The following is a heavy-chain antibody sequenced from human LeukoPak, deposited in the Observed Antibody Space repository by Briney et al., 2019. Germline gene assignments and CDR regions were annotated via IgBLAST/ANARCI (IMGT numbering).Heavy chain of an antibody. CDR2: INPYSGDT. CDR1: GYTFTVYY. J-gene: IGHJ6*02. V-gene: IGHV1-2*02. CDR3: ARGAGSGSLAYDYGMDV. Sequence: VASVKVSCKASGYTFTVYYMHWVRQAPGQGLESMGWINPYSGDTNYGQKFQGRVTMTRDTSIGTAYMELSRLRSDDTALYYCARGAGSGSLAYDYGMDVWGQGTTVTVSS. D-gene: IGHD3-10*01.